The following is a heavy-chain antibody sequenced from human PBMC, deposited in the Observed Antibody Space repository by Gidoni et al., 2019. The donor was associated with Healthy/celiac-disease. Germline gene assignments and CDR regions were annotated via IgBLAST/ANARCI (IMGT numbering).Heavy chain of an antibody. CDR3: ARDSDYGDYFDY. V-gene: IGHV4-59*01. CDR1: GGSISSYY. CDR2: IYYSGST. D-gene: IGHD4-17*01. Sequence: QVQLQESGPGLVQPSETLSLTCTVSGGSISSYYWSWIRQPPGKGLEWIGYIYYSGSTNYNPSLKSRVTISVDTSKNQFSLKLSSVTAADTAVYYCARDSDYGDYFDYWGQGTLVTVSS. J-gene: IGHJ4*02.